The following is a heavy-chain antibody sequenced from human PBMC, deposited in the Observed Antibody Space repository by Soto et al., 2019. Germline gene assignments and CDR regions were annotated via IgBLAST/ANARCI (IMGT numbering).Heavy chain of an antibody. CDR3: ARDKPDSSGYYGPFDY. Sequence: EVQLVESGGGLVKPGGSLRLSCAASGFTFSSYSMNWVRQAPGKGLEWVSSISSSSSYIYYADSVKGRFTISRDNAKNSLYMQMNSLRAEDTAVYYCARDKPDSSGYYGPFDYWGQGTLVTVSS. CDR2: ISSSSSYI. CDR1: GFTFSSYS. V-gene: IGHV3-21*01. D-gene: IGHD3-22*01. J-gene: IGHJ4*02.